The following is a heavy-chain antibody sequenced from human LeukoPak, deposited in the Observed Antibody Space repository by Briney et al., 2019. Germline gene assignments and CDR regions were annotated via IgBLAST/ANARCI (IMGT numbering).Heavy chain of an antibody. CDR2: VNRDGSET. CDR3: AKGGKWDVTPFDY. Sequence: PGGSLRLSCAASGVTLSNHWMTWVRQVPGRGPEWVANVNRDGSETYYLDSVKGRFTISRDNSKNTLYLQVNSLRAEDTAVYYCAKGGKWDVTPFDYWGQGTLVTVSS. CDR1: GVTLSNHW. J-gene: IGHJ4*02. D-gene: IGHD1-26*01. V-gene: IGHV3-7*03.